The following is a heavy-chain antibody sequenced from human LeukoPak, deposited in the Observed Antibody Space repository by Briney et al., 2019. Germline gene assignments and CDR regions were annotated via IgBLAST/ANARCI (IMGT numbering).Heavy chain of an antibody. CDR1: GGTFSSYA. V-gene: IGHV1-69*13. D-gene: IGHD6-19*01. CDR2: IIPIFGTA. Sequence: VASVKVSCKASGGTFSSYAISWVRQSPGQGLEWMGGIIPIFGTANYAQKFQGRVTITADEPTSTAYMELSSLRSEDTAVYYCARAVAVAPEYFQHWGQGTLVTVSS. CDR3: ARAVAVAPEYFQH. J-gene: IGHJ1*01.